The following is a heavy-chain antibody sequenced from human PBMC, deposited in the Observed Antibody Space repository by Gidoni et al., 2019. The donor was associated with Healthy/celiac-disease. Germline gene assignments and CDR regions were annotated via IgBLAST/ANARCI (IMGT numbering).Heavy chain of an antibody. V-gene: IGHV1-2*06. CDR3: ARGRGGSYSDY. Sequence: PGQGLEWMGRINPNSGGTNYAKKVQGRVTMTRDTSISTAYLELSRLSSDDTALYYCARGRGGSYSDYWGQGTLVTVSS. CDR2: INPNSGGT. J-gene: IGHJ4*02. D-gene: IGHD1-26*01.